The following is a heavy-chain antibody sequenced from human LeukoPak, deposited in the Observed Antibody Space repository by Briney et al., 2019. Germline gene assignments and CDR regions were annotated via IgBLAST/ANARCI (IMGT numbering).Heavy chain of an antibody. CDR2: IYSGGST. Sequence: GGSLRLSCAASGLTVSSNYMSWVRQAPGKGLEWVSVIYSGGSTYYADSVKGRFTISRDNSKNTLYLQMNSLRAEDTAVYYCARDPVGCSSTSCYADYWGQGTLVTVSS. V-gene: IGHV3-66*01. CDR3: ARDPVGCSSTSCYADY. J-gene: IGHJ4*02. D-gene: IGHD2-2*01. CDR1: GLTVSSNY.